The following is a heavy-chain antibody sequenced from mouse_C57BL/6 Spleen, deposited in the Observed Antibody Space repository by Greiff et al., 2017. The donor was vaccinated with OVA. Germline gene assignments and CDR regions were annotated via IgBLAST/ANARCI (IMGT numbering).Heavy chain of an antibody. CDR2: IDPANGNT. V-gene: IGHV14-3*01. CDR1: GFNIQNTY. CDR3: ARDDYDVYYAMDY. Sequence: VQLKQSVAELVRPGASVKLSCTASGFNIQNTYMHWVKQRPEQGLEWIGRIDPANGNTKYAPKFQGKATITADTSSNTAYLQLSSLTSEDTAIYYCARDDYDVYYAMDYWGQGTSVTVSS. D-gene: IGHD2-4*01. J-gene: IGHJ4*01.